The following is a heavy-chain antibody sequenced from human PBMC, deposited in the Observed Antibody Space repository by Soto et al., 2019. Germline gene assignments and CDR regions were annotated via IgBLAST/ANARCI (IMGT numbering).Heavy chain of an antibody. Sequence: GGSLRLSCAASGFTFSSYAMSWVRQAPGKGLEWVSAISGSGGSTYYADSVKGRFTISRDNSKNTLYLQMNSLRVEDTAVYYCAKVRELLREGSFDYWGQGTLVTVSS. CDR1: GFTFSSYA. CDR3: AKVRELLREGSFDY. D-gene: IGHD1-26*01. V-gene: IGHV3-23*01. CDR2: ISGSGGST. J-gene: IGHJ4*02.